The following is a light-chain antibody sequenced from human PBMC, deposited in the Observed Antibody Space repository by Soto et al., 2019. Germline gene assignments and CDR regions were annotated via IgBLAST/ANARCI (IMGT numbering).Light chain of an antibody. J-gene: IGLJ2*01. CDR2: GNS. V-gene: IGLV1-40*01. CDR3: QSSCSSLSGNLV. Sequence: QSVLTQPPSVSGAPGQRVTISCTGSSSNIGAGYDVHWYQQPPGTAPKLLIYGNSNRPSGVPDRSSGSKSGTTASPAITGLHAEDEADYYCQSSCSSLSGNLVFGGGTKLTVL. CDR1: SSNIGAGYD.